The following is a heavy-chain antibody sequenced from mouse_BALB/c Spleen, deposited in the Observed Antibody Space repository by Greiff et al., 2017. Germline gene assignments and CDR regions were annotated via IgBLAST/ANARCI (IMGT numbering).Heavy chain of an antibody. CDR3: AHYGSSPYYAMDY. J-gene: IGHJ4*01. Sequence: EVQLQQSGAELVKPGASVKLSCTASGFNIKDTYMHWVKQRPEQGLEWIGRIDPANGNTKYDPKFQGKATITADTSSNTAYLQLSSLTSEDTAVYYCAHYGSSPYYAMDYWGQGTSVTVSS. CDR1: GFNIKDTY. V-gene: IGHV14-3*02. D-gene: IGHD1-1*01. CDR2: IDPANGNT.